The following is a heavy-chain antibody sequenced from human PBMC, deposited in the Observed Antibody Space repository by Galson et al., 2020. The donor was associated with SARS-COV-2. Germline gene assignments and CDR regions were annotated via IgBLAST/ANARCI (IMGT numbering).Heavy chain of an antibody. CDR1: GFTFSSYC. Sequence: GGSLRLSCAASGFTFSSYCMSWVRQAPGKGLEWVANIKQDGSEKYYADSVKGRFTISRDNAKNSLYLQMNSLRAEDTAVYYCTRGGVGQGVFRYYYYGMDVWGQGTTVTVSS. CDR2: IKQDGSEK. V-gene: IGHV3-7*01. CDR3: TRGGVGQGVFRYYYYGMDV. J-gene: IGHJ6*02. D-gene: IGHD3-16*01.